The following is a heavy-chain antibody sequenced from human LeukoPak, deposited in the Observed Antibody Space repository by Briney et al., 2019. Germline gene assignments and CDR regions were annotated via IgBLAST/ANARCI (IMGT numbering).Heavy chain of an antibody. D-gene: IGHD3-10*02. V-gene: IGHV1-2*02. CDR1: GYTFTGYY. CDR3: ARDVRGAAEGYYYYYMDV. J-gene: IGHJ6*03. Sequence: ASVKVSCKASGYTFTGYYMHWVRQAPGQGLEWMGWINPNSGGTNYAQKFQGRVTMTRDTSISTAYMELSRLRSDDTAVYYCARDVRGAAEGYYYYYMDVWGKGTTVTVSS. CDR2: INPNSGGT.